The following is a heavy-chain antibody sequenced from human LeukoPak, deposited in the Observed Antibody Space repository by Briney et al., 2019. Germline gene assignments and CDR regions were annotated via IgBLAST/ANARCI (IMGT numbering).Heavy chain of an antibody. Sequence: GASVKVSCKASGYTFTSYGISWVRQAPGQGLEWMGWISAYNGNTNYAQKLQGRVTMTTDTSTSTAYMELRSLRSDDTAVYYCASSLERITIYHGMDVWGQGTTVTVSS. V-gene: IGHV1-18*01. CDR3: ASSLERITIYHGMDV. D-gene: IGHD3-3*01. CDR2: ISAYNGNT. CDR1: GYTFTSYG. J-gene: IGHJ6*02.